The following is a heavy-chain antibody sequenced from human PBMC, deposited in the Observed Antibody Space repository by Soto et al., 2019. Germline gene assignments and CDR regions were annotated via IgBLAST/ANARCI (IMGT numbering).Heavy chain of an antibody. Sequence: SLRLSCAASGFTFSSYWMSWVRQAPGKGLEWVTNIKQDGSEKYYVDSVKGRFTISRDNAKNSLYLQMNSLRAEDTAVYYCARAVHYDFWSGYGMDVWGQGTTVTVSS. J-gene: IGHJ6*02. CDR2: IKQDGSEK. CDR3: ARAVHYDFWSGYGMDV. V-gene: IGHV3-7*01. CDR1: GFTFSSYW. D-gene: IGHD3-3*01.